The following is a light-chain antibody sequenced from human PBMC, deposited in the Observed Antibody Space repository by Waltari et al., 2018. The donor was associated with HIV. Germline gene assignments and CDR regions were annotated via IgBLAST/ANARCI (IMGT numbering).Light chain of an antibody. J-gene: IGLJ2*01. Sequence: QSALTQPASVSGSPGQSITLSCTGTTNDIGAYNYVSWYQLLPGRPPKVSIFQVTDRPSGVSSRFSGDKSGNTASLAISGLQPEDEADYFCSSYTTDNTVVFGGGTRLTVL. V-gene: IGLV2-14*01. CDR3: SSYTTDNTVV. CDR1: TNDIGAYNY. CDR2: QVT.